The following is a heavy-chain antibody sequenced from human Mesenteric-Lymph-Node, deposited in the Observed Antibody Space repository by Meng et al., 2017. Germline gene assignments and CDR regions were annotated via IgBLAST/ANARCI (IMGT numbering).Heavy chain of an antibody. CDR2: IYYNGNN. CDR1: GGSVNSVSYY. J-gene: IGHJ4*02. Sequence: QVQRQESGPGLVRPSETLSLTCNVSGGSVNSVSYYWSWIRQSPGKGLEWIGYIYYNGNNNYNPSLKSRVTISIDTSRNQFSLKLNSVTAADTAVYYCASGDYVLYSYWGQGTLVTVSS. V-gene: IGHV4-61*01. D-gene: IGHD4-17*01. CDR3: ASGDYVLYSY.